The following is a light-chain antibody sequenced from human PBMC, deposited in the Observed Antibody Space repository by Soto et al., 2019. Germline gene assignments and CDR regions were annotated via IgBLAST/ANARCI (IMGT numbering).Light chain of an antibody. CDR2: EVT. CDR3: SSYTNINTRACV. Sequence: QSVLTQPASGSGSPGQSITISCTGTSGDIGSYNRVSWYQQHPGKAPKLIIYEVTDRPSGVPNRFSGSKSGNTASLTISGLQAENEAEYYCSSYTNINTRACVFGTGTKLTVL. J-gene: IGLJ1*01. CDR1: SGDIGSYNR. V-gene: IGLV2-14*01.